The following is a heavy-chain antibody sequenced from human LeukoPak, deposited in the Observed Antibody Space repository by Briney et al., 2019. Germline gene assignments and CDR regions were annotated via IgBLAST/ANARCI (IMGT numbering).Heavy chain of an antibody. CDR2: IKQDGSEK. V-gene: IGHV3-7*01. CDR1: GFTFSSYW. CDR3: ARATPDIVIVPAASTTCYYYYYMDV. J-gene: IGHJ6*03. D-gene: IGHD2-2*01. Sequence: GGSLRLSCAASGFTFSSYWMSWVRQAPGKGLEWVANIKQDGSEKYYVDSVKGRFTISRDNAKNSLYLQMNSLRAEDTAVYYCARATPDIVIVPAASTTCYYYYYMDVWGKGTTVTVSS.